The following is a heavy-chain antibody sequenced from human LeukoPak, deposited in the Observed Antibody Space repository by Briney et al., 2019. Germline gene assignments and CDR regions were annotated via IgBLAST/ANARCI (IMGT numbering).Heavy chain of an antibody. J-gene: IGHJ6*02. CDR3: AKVGCGGDCYFYYYYGMDA. CDR1: GFTFSSYG. Sequence: PGGSLRLSCVASGFTFSSYGMHWVRQAPGKGLEWVAVISHDDSNKYYADSVKGRFSISRDNSKNTLYLQMNSLRAEDTAVYYCAKVGCGGDCYFYYYYGMDAWDQGTTVTVSS. CDR2: ISHDDSNK. D-gene: IGHD2-21*02. V-gene: IGHV3-30*18.